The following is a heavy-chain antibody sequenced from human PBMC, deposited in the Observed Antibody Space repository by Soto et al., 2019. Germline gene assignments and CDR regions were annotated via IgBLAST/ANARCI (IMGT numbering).Heavy chain of an antibody. CDR1: GFTFSNVW. J-gene: IGHJ3*02. Sequence: GGSLRLSCAASGFTFSNVWMNWVRQAPGKGLEWVGRIKSKSDGGTIDYAAPVKGRFTISRDDSKNTLYLQMNSLKTEDTAVYYCTTGPNLRPLAAFDIWGQGTVVTVS. CDR3: TTGPNLRPLAAFDI. V-gene: IGHV3-15*07. CDR2: IKSKSDGGTI.